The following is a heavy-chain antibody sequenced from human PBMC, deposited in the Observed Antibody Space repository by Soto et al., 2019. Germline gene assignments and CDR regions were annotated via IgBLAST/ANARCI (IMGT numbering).Heavy chain of an antibody. J-gene: IGHJ5*02. Sequence: SETLSLTCTVSGGSISSSSYYWGWIRQPPGKGLEWIGSIYYSGSTYYNPSLKSRVTISVDTSKNPFSLKLSSVTAADTAVYYCARHSVAGIMITFGGVFWFDPWGQGTLVTVSS. CDR3: ARHSVAGIMITFGGVFWFDP. D-gene: IGHD3-16*01. CDR1: GGSISSSSYY. CDR2: IYYSGST. V-gene: IGHV4-39*01.